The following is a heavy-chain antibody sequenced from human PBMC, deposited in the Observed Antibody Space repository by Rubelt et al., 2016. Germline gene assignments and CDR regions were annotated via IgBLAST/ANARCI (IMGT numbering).Heavy chain of an antibody. CDR3: ARAPRITGTTDDAFDI. CDR2: INPGTGNT. J-gene: IGHJ3*02. V-gene: IGHV1-3*01. CDR1: GYTFISYT. Sequence: GYTFISYTMHWVRQAPGQGLEWMGWINPGTGNTKYSQNFQGRVTITRDTSASTAYMELRSLRSDETAVYYCARAPRITGTTDDAFDIWGQGTMVTVSS. D-gene: IGHD1-7*01.